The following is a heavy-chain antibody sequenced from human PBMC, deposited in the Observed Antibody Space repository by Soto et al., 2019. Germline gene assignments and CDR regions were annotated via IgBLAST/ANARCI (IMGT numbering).Heavy chain of an antibody. CDR3: ARDQDGNLFDP. D-gene: IGHD2-15*01. CDR1: GGTFSSYT. J-gene: IGHJ5*02. V-gene: IGHV1-69*08. Sequence: QVQLVQSGAEVKKPGSSVKVSCKASGGTFSSYTISWVRQAPGQGLEWMGRIIPILGIANYAQKFQGRVTITADKSTSTAYMELSSLRSEDTAVYYCARDQDGNLFDPWGKGTLVTVSS. CDR2: IIPILGIA.